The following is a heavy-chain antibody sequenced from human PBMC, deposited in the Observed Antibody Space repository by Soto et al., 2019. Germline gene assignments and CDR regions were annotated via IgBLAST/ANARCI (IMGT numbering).Heavy chain of an antibody. J-gene: IGHJ6*02. Sequence: PVESLKISCKGSGYSFTSYWIGWVRQMPGKGLEWMGIIYPGDSDTRYSPSFQGQVTISADKSISTAYLQWSSLKASDTAMYYCAKSSYYDFWSGPSYGMDVWGQGTTVTVSS. D-gene: IGHD3-3*01. CDR3: AKSSYYDFWSGPSYGMDV. V-gene: IGHV5-51*01. CDR1: GYSFTSYW. CDR2: IYPGDSDT.